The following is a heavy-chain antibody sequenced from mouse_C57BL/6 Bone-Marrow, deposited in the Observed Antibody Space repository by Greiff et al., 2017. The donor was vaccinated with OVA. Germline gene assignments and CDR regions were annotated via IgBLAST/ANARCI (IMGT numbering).Heavy chain of an antibody. CDR1: GYSITSDY. Sequence: ESGPGLAKPSQSLSLTCSVTGYSITSDYWNWIRKFPGNKLEYMGYISYSGSTYYNPSLKSRNSITRDTSKTQYYLQLNSVTTEDTATYYCARGGIITTGGFDYWGQGTTLTVSS. CDR2: ISYSGST. V-gene: IGHV3-8*01. D-gene: IGHD1-1*01. J-gene: IGHJ2*01. CDR3: ARGGIITTGGFDY.